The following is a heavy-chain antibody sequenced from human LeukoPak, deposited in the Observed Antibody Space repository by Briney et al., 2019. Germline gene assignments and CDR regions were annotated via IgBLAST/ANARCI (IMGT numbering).Heavy chain of an antibody. CDR2: ISSSGSTI. CDR3: ARDLRFLEWLLDY. CDR1: GFTFSDYY. D-gene: IGHD3-3*01. J-gene: IGHJ4*02. V-gene: IGHV3-11*01. Sequence: PGGSLRLSCAASGFTFSDYYMSWIRQAPGKGLEWVSYISSSGSTIYYADSVKGRFTISRGNAKNSLYLQMNSLRAEDTAVYYCARDLRFLEWLLDYWGQGTLVTVSS.